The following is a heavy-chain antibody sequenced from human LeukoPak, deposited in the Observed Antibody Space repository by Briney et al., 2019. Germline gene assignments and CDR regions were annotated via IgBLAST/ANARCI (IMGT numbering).Heavy chain of an antibody. Sequence: PSETLSLTCTVSGDSMSNFYWSWLRQPPGKGLEWIGYVYYGGSSFYNPALKSRVTISLDTSKNQFSLKLNSVTAADTAVYYCARKTGTYLFDYWGQGTLVTVSS. D-gene: IGHD1-26*01. CDR2: VYYGGSS. J-gene: IGHJ4*02. V-gene: IGHV4-59*08. CDR3: ARKTGTYLFDY. CDR1: GDSMSNFY.